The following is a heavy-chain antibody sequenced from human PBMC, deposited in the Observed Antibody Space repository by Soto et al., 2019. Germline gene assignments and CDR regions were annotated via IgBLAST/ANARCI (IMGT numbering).Heavy chain of an antibody. D-gene: IGHD3-9*01. CDR1: GGSISSGGYS. Sequence: QLQLQESGSGLVKPSQTLSLTCAVSGGSISSGGYSWSWIRQPPGKGLEWIGYIYHSGSTYYNPSLKSRVTISVDRSKTQFSLKLSSVTAADTAVYYCARGDDWLAGGWFDPWGQGTLVTVSS. V-gene: IGHV4-30-2*01. J-gene: IGHJ5*02. CDR2: IYHSGST. CDR3: ARGDDWLAGGWFDP.